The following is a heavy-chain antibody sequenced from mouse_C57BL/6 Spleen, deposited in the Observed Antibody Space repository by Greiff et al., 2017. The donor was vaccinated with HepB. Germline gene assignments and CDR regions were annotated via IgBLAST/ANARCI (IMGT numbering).Heavy chain of an antibody. J-gene: IGHJ3*01. CDR1: GYTFTSYW. CDR2: IDPSDSYT. V-gene: IGHV1-59*01. CDR3: ARMGDLLGAY. D-gene: IGHD1-1*01. Sequence: QVQLQQPGAELVRPGTSVKLSCKASGYTFTSYWMHWVKQRPGQGLEWIGVIDPSDSYTNYNQKFKGKATLTVDTSSSTAYMQLSSLTSEDSAVYYCARMGDLLGAYWGQGTLVTVSA.